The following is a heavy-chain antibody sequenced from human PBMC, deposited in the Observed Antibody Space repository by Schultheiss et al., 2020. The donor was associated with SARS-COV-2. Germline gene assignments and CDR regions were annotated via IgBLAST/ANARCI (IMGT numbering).Heavy chain of an antibody. Sequence: ASVKVSCKASGYTFTGYYMHWVRQAPGQGLEWMGWISPHNGNTKYAQELQGRVTMTTDTSTSTAYMELRSLRSDDTAVYYCARDIVVQFDPWGQGTLVTVSS. CDR3: ARDIVVQFDP. J-gene: IGHJ5*02. CDR2: ISPHNGNT. V-gene: IGHV1-18*04. CDR1: GYTFTGYY. D-gene: IGHD2-2*01.